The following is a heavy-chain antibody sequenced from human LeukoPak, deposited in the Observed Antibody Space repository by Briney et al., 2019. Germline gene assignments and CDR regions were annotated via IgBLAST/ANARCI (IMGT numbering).Heavy chain of an antibody. CDR2: ISAYNGNT. CDR3: ARDGPRDFWSGRYTHFDY. Sequence: GASVKVSCKASGYTFTSYGISWVRQAPGQGLEWMGWISAYNGNTNYAQKLQGRVTMTTDTSTSTAYMELRSLRSDDTAVYYCARDGPRDFWSGRYTHFDYWGQGTLVTVSS. D-gene: IGHD3-3*01. J-gene: IGHJ4*02. V-gene: IGHV1-18*01. CDR1: GYTFTSYG.